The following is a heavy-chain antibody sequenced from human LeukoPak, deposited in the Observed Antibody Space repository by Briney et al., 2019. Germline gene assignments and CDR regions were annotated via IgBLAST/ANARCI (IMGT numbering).Heavy chain of an antibody. CDR1: GYTFTGYY. V-gene: IGHV1-2*02. J-gene: IGHJ4*02. CDR3: ARVLAPKSHYFDY. D-gene: IGHD6-13*01. Sequence: EASVKVSCKASGYTFTGYYMHWVRQAPGQGLEWMGWINPNSGGTNYAQKFQGRVTMTRDTSISTAYMELSRLRSDDTAVYYCARVLAPKSHYFDYWGQGTLVTVSS. CDR2: INPNSGGT.